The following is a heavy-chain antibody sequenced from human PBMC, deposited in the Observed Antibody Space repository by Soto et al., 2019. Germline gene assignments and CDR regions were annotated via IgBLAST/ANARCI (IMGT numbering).Heavy chain of an antibody. V-gene: IGHV1-18*01. Sequence: ASVKVSCKASGYTFTSYGISWVRQAPGQGLEWKGWISAYNGNTNYAQKLQGRVTMTTDTSTSTAYMELRSLRFDDTAVYYCASSIAAADNFDYWGQGTLVTVSS. CDR2: ISAYNGNT. D-gene: IGHD6-13*01. CDR1: GYTFTSYG. J-gene: IGHJ4*02. CDR3: ASSIAAADNFDY.